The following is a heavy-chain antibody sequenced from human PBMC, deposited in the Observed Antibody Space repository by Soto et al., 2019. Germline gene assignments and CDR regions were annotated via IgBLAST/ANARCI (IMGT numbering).Heavy chain of an antibody. CDR1: GFAFNFYS. CDR2: ITSDSKYI. Sequence: LRLSCAASGFAFNFYSISWVRQAPGKGLEWVSSITSDSKYIYHADSVKGRFTISRDNAKNSLYLQMNSLRPEDTAVYYCARSMGPVTTSGYYFDYWGQGAQVTVSS. CDR3: ARSMGPVTTSGYYFDY. D-gene: IGHD4-17*01. J-gene: IGHJ4*02. V-gene: IGHV3-21*01.